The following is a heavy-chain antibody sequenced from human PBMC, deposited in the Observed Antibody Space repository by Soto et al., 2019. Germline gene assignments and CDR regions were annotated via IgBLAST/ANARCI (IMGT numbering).Heavy chain of an antibody. J-gene: IGHJ4*02. V-gene: IGHV3-64*01. CDR3: ASDLANRDYGDYLMGY. Sequence: EVQLVESGGGLVQPGGSLRLSCAASGFTFSSYAMHWVRQAPGKGLEYVSAISSNGGSTYYANSVKVRFTISRDNSKNTLYLQMGSLSAEDMAVYYCASDLANRDYGDYLMGYWGQGTLVTVSS. CDR2: ISSNGGST. D-gene: IGHD4-17*01. CDR1: GFTFSSYA.